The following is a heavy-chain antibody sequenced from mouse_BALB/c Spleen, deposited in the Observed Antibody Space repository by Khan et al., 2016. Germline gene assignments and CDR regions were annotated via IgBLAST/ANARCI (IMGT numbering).Heavy chain of an antibody. CDR3: ARKGFYGNYVYYLDY. J-gene: IGHJ2*01. Sequence: QVQLQQPGAELVRPGTSVKVSCKASGYAFTNYLIEWVKQRPGQGLEWIGVINPGSGGTNYNEKFKGKATLTADKSSSTAYMQLSSLTSDDSAVYFGARKGFYGNYVYYLDYWGQGTTLTVSS. D-gene: IGHD2-1*01. V-gene: IGHV1-54*01. CDR1: GYAFTNYL. CDR2: INPGSGGT.